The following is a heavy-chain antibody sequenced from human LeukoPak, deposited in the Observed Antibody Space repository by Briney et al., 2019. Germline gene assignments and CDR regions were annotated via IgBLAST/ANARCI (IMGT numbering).Heavy chain of an antibody. CDR1: GGSISSSSYY. CDR2: IYYSGST. CDR3: ASQKLRISGTTPDFDY. D-gene: IGHD1-20*01. J-gene: IGHJ4*02. V-gene: IGHV4-39*01. Sequence: PSETLSLTCTVSGGSISSSSYYWGWIRQPPGKGLEWIGSIYYSGSTYYNPSLKSRVTISVDTSKNQFSLKLSSVTAADTAVYYCASQKLRISGTTPDFDYWGQGTLVTVSS.